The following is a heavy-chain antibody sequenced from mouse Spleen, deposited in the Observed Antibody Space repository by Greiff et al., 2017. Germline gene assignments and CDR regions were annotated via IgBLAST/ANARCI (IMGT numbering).Heavy chain of an antibody. Sequence: VHVKQSGPELVKPGASVKISCKASGYSFTGYYMNWVKQSPEKSLEWIGEINPSTGGTTYNQKFKAKATLTVDKSSSTAYMQLKSLTSEDSAVXYCARQDYYGYFDYWGQGTTLTVSS. CDR2: INPSTGGT. CDR1: GYSFTGYY. D-gene: IGHD1-1*01. CDR3: ARQDYYGYFDY. J-gene: IGHJ2*01. V-gene: IGHV1-42*01.